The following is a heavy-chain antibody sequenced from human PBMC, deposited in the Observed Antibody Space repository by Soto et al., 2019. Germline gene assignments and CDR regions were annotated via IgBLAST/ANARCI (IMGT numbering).Heavy chain of an antibody. CDR3: VYDSSGYGSDY. Sequence: GGSLRLSCAASGFTFSSYAMSWVRQAPGKGLEWVSAISGSGGSTYYADSVKGRFTISRDNSKNTLYLQMNSLRAEDTAVYYGVYDSSGYGSDYWGQGTLVTVSS. J-gene: IGHJ4*02. D-gene: IGHD3-22*01. V-gene: IGHV3-23*01. CDR1: GFTFSSYA. CDR2: ISGSGGST.